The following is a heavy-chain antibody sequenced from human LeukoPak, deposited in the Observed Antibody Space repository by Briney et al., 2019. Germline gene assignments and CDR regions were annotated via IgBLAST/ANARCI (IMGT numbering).Heavy chain of an antibody. CDR1: GFTFSSYA. CDR2: TSGSGGST. CDR3: AKSLLPIAARRGGNYFDY. D-gene: IGHD6-6*01. Sequence: GGSLRLSCAASGFTFSSYAMSWVRQAPGKGLEWVSATSGSGGSTYYADSVKGRFTISRDNSKNTLYLQMNSLRAEDTAVYYCAKSLLPIAARRGGNYFDYWGQGTLVTVSS. J-gene: IGHJ4*02. V-gene: IGHV3-23*01.